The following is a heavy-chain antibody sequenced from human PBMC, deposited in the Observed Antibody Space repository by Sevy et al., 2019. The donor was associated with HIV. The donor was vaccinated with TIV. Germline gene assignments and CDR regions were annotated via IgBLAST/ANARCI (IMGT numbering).Heavy chain of an antibody. Sequence: GGSLRLSCAASEFTFSSYGMHWVRQAPGKGLEWVAVIWYDGSNKYYADSVKGRFTISRDNSKNTLYLQMNSLRAEDTAVYYCARDPVGYSYGFDYWGQGTLVTVSS. V-gene: IGHV3-33*01. J-gene: IGHJ4*02. CDR2: IWYDGSNK. CDR3: ARDPVGYSYGFDY. D-gene: IGHD5-18*01. CDR1: EFTFSSYG.